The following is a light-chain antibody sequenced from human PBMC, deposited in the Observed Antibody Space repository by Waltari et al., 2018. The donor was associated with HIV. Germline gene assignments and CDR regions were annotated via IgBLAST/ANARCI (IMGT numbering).Light chain of an antibody. J-gene: IGLJ3*02. CDR3: AVWDDGLNGPE. V-gene: IGLV1-44*01. CDR1: NSNIGRNT. Sequence: QSVLTQPPSASGTPGQRVPTSCSGSNSNIGRNTASWYQQLPGTAPNLLIYSNDQRPSGVPDRFSGSKSGTSASLAISGLQSEDEADYYCAVWDDGLNGPEFGGGTKLTVL. CDR2: SND.